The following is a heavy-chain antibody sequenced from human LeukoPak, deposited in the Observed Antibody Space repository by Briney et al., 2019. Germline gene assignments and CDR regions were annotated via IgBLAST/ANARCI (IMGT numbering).Heavy chain of an antibody. Sequence: GASLKISCKGSGYSFTTSWIGWVRQLPGKGLEWMGIIYPGDSITTYSPSFQGQVTISADKSISTAYLQWSSLKASDTAMYYCASGGNIFDSWGQGTLVTVSS. D-gene: IGHD4-23*01. V-gene: IGHV5-51*01. CDR1: GYSFTTSW. CDR3: ASGGNIFDS. CDR2: IYPGDSIT. J-gene: IGHJ4*02.